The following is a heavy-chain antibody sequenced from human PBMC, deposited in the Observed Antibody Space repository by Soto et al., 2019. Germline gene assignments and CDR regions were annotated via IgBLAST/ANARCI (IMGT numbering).Heavy chain of an antibody. J-gene: IGHJ3*02. V-gene: IGHV4-39*01. CDR2: IYYSGST. D-gene: IGHD3-22*01. CDR1: GGSIISSSYY. Sequence: SETLSLTCTVSGGSIISSSYYFCCIRQPPWNGLEWIGSIYYSGSTYYNPSLKSRVTISVDTSKNQFSLKLSSVTAADTAVYYCARRGTYYYDSSGYRNDAFDIWGQGTMVTVSS. CDR3: ARRGTYYYDSSGYRNDAFDI.